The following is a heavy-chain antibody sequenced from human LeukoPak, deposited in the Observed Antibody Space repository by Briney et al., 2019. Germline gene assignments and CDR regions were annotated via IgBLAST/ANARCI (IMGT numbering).Heavy chain of an antibody. V-gene: IGHV4-59*01. D-gene: IGHD3-3*01. J-gene: IGHJ6*02. Sequence: SETLSLTCTVSGGSISSYYWSWIRQPPGKGLEWIGYIYYSGSTNYNPSLKSRVTISVDTSKNQFSLKLSSVTAADTAVYYCASYDFWSGYLDVWGQGTTVTVFS. CDR3: ASYDFWSGYLDV. CDR1: GGSISSYY. CDR2: IYYSGST.